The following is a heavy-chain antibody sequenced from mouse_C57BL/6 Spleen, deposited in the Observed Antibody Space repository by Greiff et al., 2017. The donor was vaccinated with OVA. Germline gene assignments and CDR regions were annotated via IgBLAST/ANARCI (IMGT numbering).Heavy chain of an antibody. Sequence: EVHLQQSGPELVKPGASVKIPCKASGYTFTDYNMDWVKQSHGKSLEWIGDINPNNGGTIYNQKFKGKATLTVDKSSSTAYMELRSLTSEDTAVYYCARRGDYGSSPAWFAYWGQGTLVTVSA. J-gene: IGHJ3*01. V-gene: IGHV1-18*01. CDR3: ARRGDYGSSPAWFAY. CDR1: GYTFTDYN. D-gene: IGHD1-1*01. CDR2: INPNNGGT.